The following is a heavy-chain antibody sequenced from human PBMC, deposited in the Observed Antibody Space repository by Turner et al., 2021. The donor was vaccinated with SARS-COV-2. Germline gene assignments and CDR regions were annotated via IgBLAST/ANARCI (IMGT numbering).Heavy chain of an antibody. J-gene: IGHJ4*02. CDR3: ARVLVPYMRAYFDY. Sequence: AQLVPSASAAKSPVSSVSVPCRGSGYTFTGYQVHWVLQAPGQVHAWMGWINPSPGAKDSAQKFQDRVTMTSDTSRNTAYVELMRLTSDDTAVYYCARVLVPYMRAYFDYWGQGTLVTVSS. D-gene: IGHD1-26*01. CDR2: INPSPGAK. CDR1: GYTFTGYQ. V-gene: IGHV1-2*02.